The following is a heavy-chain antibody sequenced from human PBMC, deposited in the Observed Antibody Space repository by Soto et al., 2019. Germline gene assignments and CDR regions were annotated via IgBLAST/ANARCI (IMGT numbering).Heavy chain of an antibody. Sequence: PSEPMSLNRVINNAYSVRQYRIWIRPPQGKGLEWIGEINHSGSTNYNPSLKSRVTISVDTSKNQFSLKLSSVTAADTAVYYRARGRLMVRVVIIMPRGDYDGMDVRGQVTSFTV. CDR1: NAYSVRQY. CDR3: ARGRLMVRVVIIMPRGDYDGMDV. V-gene: IGHV4-34*01. D-gene: IGHD3-10*01. CDR2: INHSGST. J-gene: IGHJ6*01.